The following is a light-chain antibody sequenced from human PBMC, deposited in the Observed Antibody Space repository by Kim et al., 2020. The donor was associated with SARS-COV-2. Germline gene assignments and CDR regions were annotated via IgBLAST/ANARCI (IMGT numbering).Light chain of an antibody. Sequence: PGQSITNSCTGTSSDVGNYNLVSWYQQHPGKAPKLMIYEVTKRPSGVSNRFSGSKSGNTASLTISGLQAEDEADYYCCSYAGSRNVFGGGTQLTVL. J-gene: IGLJ7*01. CDR1: SSDVGNYNL. CDR3: CSYAGSRNV. CDR2: EVT. V-gene: IGLV2-23*02.